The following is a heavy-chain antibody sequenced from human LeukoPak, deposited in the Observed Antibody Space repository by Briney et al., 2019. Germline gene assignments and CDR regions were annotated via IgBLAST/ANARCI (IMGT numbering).Heavy chain of an antibody. Sequence: SETLSLTCAVYGGSFSGYYWSWIRQPPGKGLEWIGEINHSGGTNYNPSLKSRVTISVDTSKNQFSLKLSSVTAADTAVYYCARGVYSYGPNDYWGQGTLVTVSS. CDR3: ARGVYSYGPNDY. CDR1: GGSFSGYY. CDR2: INHSGGT. D-gene: IGHD5-18*01. V-gene: IGHV4-34*01. J-gene: IGHJ4*02.